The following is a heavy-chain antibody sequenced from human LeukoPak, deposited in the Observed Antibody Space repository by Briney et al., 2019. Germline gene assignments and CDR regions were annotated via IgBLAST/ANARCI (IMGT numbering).Heavy chain of an antibody. J-gene: IGHJ6*03. V-gene: IGHV3-30*02. CDR1: GFTFSSYG. CDR3: AKGGEWSWSYYYHYMDV. D-gene: IGHD3-16*01. CDR2: VRYDGSNK. Sequence: GGSLRLSCAASGFTFSSYGMYWVRQAPGKGLEWVAFVRYDGSNKYYADSVKGRFTISRDNSKNTLDLQMKSLRAEDTAVYCCAKGGEWSWSYYYHYMDVWGKGTTVTISS.